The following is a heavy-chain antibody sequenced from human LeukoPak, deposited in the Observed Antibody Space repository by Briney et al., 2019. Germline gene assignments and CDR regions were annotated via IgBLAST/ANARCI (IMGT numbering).Heavy chain of an antibody. CDR2: ISSSSSYI. D-gene: IGHD4-17*01. V-gene: IGHV3-21*01. CDR1: GFTFSSYS. J-gene: IGHJ6*02. Sequence: GGSLRLSCAASGFTFSSYSMNWVRQAPGKGLEWVSSISSSSSYIYYADSVKGRFTISRDNAKNSLYLQMNSLRAGDTAVYYCARPDYGDYGYGMDVWGQGTTVTVSS. CDR3: ARPDYGDYGYGMDV.